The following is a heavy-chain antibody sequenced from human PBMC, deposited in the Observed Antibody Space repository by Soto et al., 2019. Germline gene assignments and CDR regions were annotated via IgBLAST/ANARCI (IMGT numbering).Heavy chain of an antibody. CDR2: INPNSGDA. V-gene: IGHV1-2*02. CDR3: ATGGGYFSSPNYYLDF. D-gene: IGHD6-6*01. J-gene: IGHJ4*02. CDR1: GYTFTGYY. Sequence: ASVKVSCKTSGYTFTGYYIHWVRQAPGQGLEWMGWINPNSGDARYAPKFQGRVSMTRDTSIRTGYMELTRLTSDDTAVYFWATGGGYFSSPNYYLDFWGQGTLVTVSS.